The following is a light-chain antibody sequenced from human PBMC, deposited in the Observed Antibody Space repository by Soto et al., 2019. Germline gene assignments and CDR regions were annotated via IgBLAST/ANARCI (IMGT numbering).Light chain of an antibody. V-gene: IGKV3-20*01. J-gene: IGKJ3*01. Sequence: DIVLTQSPGTLSLSPGERATLSCRASESIDNNFLAWYQQKPGQAPRFLIYHASSRATGIPNRFSGSGSGTDFTLTISRLEPEDFAVYYCQQYGSAPPTFGPGTKVDVK. CDR1: ESIDNNF. CDR3: QQYGSAPPT. CDR2: HAS.